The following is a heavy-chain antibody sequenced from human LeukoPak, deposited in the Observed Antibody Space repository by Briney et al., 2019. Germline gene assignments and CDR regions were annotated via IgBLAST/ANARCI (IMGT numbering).Heavy chain of an antibody. Sequence: SQTLSLTCTVSGGSISSGGYYWSWIRQPPGKGLEWIGYIYHSGSTNYNPSLKSRVTISVDTSKNQFSLKLSSVTAADTAVYYCARGQWELLPHYYYYYMDVWGKGTTVTVSS. D-gene: IGHD1-26*01. CDR3: ARGQWELLPHYYYYYMDV. V-gene: IGHV4-30-2*01. CDR1: GGSISSGGYY. J-gene: IGHJ6*03. CDR2: IYHSGST.